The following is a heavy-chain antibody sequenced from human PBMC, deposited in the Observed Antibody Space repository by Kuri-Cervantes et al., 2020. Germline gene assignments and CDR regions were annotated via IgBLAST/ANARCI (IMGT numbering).Heavy chain of an antibody. CDR1: GFTFSSYW. CDR2: IKQDGSEK. J-gene: IGHJ3*02. CDR3: ARAITRNDAFDI. V-gene: IGHV3-7*01. Sequence: GESLKISCAASGFTFSSYWMSWVRQAPGKGLELVANIKQDGSEKYYVDSVKGRFTISRDNAKNSLYLQMNSLRAEDTAVYYCARAITRNDAFDIWGQGTMVTVSS.